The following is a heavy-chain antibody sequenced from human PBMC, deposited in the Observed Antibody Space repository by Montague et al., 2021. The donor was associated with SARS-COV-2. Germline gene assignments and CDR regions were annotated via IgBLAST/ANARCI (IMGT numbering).Heavy chain of an antibody. V-gene: IGHV4-59*01. CDR1: GGSISGYY. CDR3: ASAQTTCLIANCVNSLDY. CDR2: MYFYGST. J-gene: IGHJ4*02. D-gene: IGHD1-1*01. Sequence: SETLSLTCTVSGGSISGYYWTWIRQPPGPGLELLGLMYFYGSTNYNPSLSRRVPISIATPTNQFSLKLRSVTAADTAVYFCASAQTTCLIANCVNSLDYWGQGALVTVST.